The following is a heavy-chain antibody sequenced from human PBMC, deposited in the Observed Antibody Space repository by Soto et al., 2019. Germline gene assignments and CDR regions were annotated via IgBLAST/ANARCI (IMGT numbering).Heavy chain of an antibody. V-gene: IGHV1-18*01. CDR1: GYTFPSYG. Sequence: QVQLVQFGAEVKKPGASVKVSCKASGYTFPSYGISWVRQAPGQGLEWMGWISTYNGNTNYSQKLQGRVTMTTDTSTSTAYMELRSLRSDDTAVYYCARDCGTSCYQRGWGYWGQGTLVTVSS. CDR2: ISTYNGNT. CDR3: ARDCGTSCYQRGWGY. D-gene: IGHD2-2*01. J-gene: IGHJ4*02.